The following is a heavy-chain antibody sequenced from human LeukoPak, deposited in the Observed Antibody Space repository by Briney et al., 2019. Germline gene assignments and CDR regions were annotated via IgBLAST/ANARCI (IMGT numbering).Heavy chain of an antibody. V-gene: IGHV3-73*01. D-gene: IGHD2/OR15-2a*01. J-gene: IGHJ3*02. CDR3: ASEYRRAEVTFDI. Sequence: GGSLKLSCAGSGFSFSGSPMHWVRQAPGKGLEWVGRIRSKGNSYTTAYAASVKGRFTISRDDSKNTAYVEMNSLKTEDTAVYYCASEYRRAEVTFDIWGQVTMVTVSS. CDR2: IRSKGNSYTT. CDR1: GFSFSGSP.